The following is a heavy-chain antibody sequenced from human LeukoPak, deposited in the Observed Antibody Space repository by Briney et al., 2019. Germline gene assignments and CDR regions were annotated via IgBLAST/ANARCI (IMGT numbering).Heavy chain of an antibody. CDR2: INHSGST. D-gene: IGHD5-24*01. Sequence: SETLSLTCAVYGGSFSGYYWSWIRQPPGKGLEWIGEINHSGSTNYNPSLKSQVTISVDRSKNQFSLKLSSVTAADTAIYYCARRKTATNYFDYWGQGTLVIVSS. J-gene: IGHJ4*02. V-gene: IGHV4-34*01. CDR1: GGSFSGYY. CDR3: ARRKTATNYFDY.